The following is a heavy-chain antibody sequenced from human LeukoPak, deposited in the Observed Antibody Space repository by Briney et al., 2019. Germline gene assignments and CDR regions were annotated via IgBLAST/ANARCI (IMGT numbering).Heavy chain of an antibody. J-gene: IGHJ4*02. CDR1: GFTFSSYG. CDR3: ARDGGEGDPLRY. CDR2: IYSGGST. Sequence: GSLRLSCVVSGFTFSSYGMSWIRQPAGRGLEWIGRIYSGGSTSYNPSLQSRVTMSVDTSKNQFSLKLSSVTAADTAVYYCARDGGEGDPLRYWGQGTLVTVSS. V-gene: IGHV4-4*07. D-gene: IGHD2-21*02.